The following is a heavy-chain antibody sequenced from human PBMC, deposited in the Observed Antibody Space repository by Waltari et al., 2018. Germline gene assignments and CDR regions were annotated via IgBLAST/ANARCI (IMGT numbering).Heavy chain of an antibody. D-gene: IGHD3-3*01. CDR1: GGSISSYY. J-gene: IGHJ4*02. V-gene: IGHV4-59*01. CDR3: ARGGLRFLDGLDY. Sequence: QVQLQESGPGLVKPSETLSLTCTVSGGSISSYYWSWIRQPPGKGLEWIGYIYYSGSTNYNPSLKSRVTLSVDTSKNQCSLKLSSVTAADTAVYYCARGGLRFLDGLDYWGQGILVTVSS. CDR2: IYYSGST.